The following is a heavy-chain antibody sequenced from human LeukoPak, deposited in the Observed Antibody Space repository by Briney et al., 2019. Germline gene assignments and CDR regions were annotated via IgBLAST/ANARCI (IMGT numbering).Heavy chain of an antibody. J-gene: IGHJ4*02. V-gene: IGHV3-64*01. CDR1: GFTFSSYS. D-gene: IGHD6-13*01. CDR3: ARVISGWGQQRGMNLLDY. Sequence: GGSLRLSXAASGFTFSSYSMHWVRQAPGKGLEYVSAISSNGGSTYYANSVKGRFTISRDNSKNTLYLQMGSLRAEDMAVYYCARVISGWGQQRGMNLLDYWGQGTLVTVSS. CDR2: ISSNGGST.